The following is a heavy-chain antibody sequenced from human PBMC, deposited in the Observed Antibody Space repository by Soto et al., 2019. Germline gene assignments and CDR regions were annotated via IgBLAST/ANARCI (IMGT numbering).Heavy chain of an antibody. Sequence: QVQLVQSGAEVKKPGSSVKVSCKASGGTFSSYAISWVRQAPGQGLEWMGGIIPIFGTANYAQKFQGRVTITADESTSTAYMELSSLRSEDRAVYYCARDHDAWRSSTSRMDVWGQGTTVTVSS. D-gene: IGHD2-2*01. CDR2: IIPIFGTA. J-gene: IGHJ6*02. CDR1: GGTFSSYA. CDR3: ARDHDAWRSSTSRMDV. V-gene: IGHV1-69*01.